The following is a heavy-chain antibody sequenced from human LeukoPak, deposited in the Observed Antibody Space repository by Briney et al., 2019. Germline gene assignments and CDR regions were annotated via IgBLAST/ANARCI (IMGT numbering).Heavy chain of an antibody. CDR3: ARDGSSGLDY. V-gene: IGHV3-21*01. Sequence: GGSLRLSCAASGFTFSSYSMNWVRQAPGKGLEWVSSISSSSSYMYYADSVKGRFTISRDNAKNSLYLQMNSLRAEDTAVYYCARDGSSGLDYWGQGTLVTVSS. CDR1: GFTFSSYS. CDR2: ISSSSSYM. J-gene: IGHJ4*02. D-gene: IGHD6-19*01.